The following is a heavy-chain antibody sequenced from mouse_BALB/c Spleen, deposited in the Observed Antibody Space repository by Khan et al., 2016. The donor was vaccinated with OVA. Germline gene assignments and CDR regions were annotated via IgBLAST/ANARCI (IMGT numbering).Heavy chain of an antibody. CDR3: ARSTYRYAFVY. V-gene: IGHV3-8*02. D-gene: IGHD2-12*01. Sequence: EVQLQESGPSLVKPSQTLSLTCSVTGDSITSGYWNWIRKFPGNKLEYMGYIIYTGYTYYNPSLKSRISITRHTAKNQYYLQLSSVTDEDTATYYCARSTYRYAFVYWGQGTLVTVSA. CDR1: GDSITSGY. CDR2: IIYTGYT. J-gene: IGHJ3*01.